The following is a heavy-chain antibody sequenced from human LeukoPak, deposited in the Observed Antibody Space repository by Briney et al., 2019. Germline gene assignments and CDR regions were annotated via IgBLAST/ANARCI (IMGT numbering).Heavy chain of an antibody. CDR3: ARILWFGEFEAQNDAFDI. CDR2: IYYSGST. D-gene: IGHD3-10*01. V-gene: IGHV4-59*08. J-gene: IGHJ3*02. CDR1: GGSISSYY. Sequence: PSETLSVTCTVSGGSISSYYWSWIRQPPGKGLEWIGYIYYSGSTNYNPSLKSRVTISVDTSKNQFSLKLSSVTAADTAVYYCARILWFGEFEAQNDAFDIWGQGTMDTVSS.